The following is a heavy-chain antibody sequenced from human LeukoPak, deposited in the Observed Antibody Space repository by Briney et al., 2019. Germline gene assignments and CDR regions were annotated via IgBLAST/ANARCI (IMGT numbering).Heavy chain of an antibody. CDR2: IYTSGST. Sequence: SETLSLTCTVSGGSISSYYWSWIRQPPGKGLEWIGYIYTSGSTNYNPSLKSRVTISVETSKNQFSLKLSSVTAADTAVYYCARRGSYFNWFDPWGQGTLVTVSS. CDR1: GGSISSYY. J-gene: IGHJ5*02. D-gene: IGHD1-26*01. CDR3: ARRGSYFNWFDP. V-gene: IGHV4-4*09.